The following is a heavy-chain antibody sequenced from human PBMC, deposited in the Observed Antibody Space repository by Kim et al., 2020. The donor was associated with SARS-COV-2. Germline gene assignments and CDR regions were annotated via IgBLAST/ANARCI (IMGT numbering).Heavy chain of an antibody. CDR3: AKGTLAAAGDY. CDR1: GFTFSSYA. D-gene: IGHD6-13*01. Sequence: GGSLRLSCAASGFTFSSYAMSWVRQAPGQGLDWVSAISASGAGTYYADSVKGRFTISRDNSKNTLYLQMNSLRAEDTAVYYCAKGTLAAAGDYWGQGTLVTVSS. CDR2: ISASGAGT. V-gene: IGHV3-23*01. J-gene: IGHJ4*02.